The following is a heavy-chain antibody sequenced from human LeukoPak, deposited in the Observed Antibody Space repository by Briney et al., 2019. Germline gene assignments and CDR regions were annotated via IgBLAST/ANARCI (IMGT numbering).Heavy chain of an antibody. CDR3: ARGNDYGDSYWFDP. CDR1: GYTFTSYD. D-gene: IGHD4-17*01. V-gene: IGHV1-8*02. J-gene: IGHJ5*02. Sequence: ASVKVSCKASGYTFTSYDINWVRQATGQGPEWMGWMNPNSGNTGYAQKFQGRVTMTRNTSISTAYMELSSLRSEDTAVYYCARGNDYGDSYWFDPWGQGTLVTVSS. CDR2: MNPNSGNT.